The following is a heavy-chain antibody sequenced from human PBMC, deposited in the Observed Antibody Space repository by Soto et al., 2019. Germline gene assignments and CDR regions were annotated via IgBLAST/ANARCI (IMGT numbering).Heavy chain of an antibody. D-gene: IGHD5-12*01. CDR1: GFTFNTYA. Sequence: EVQLLESGGGLVQPGGSLRLSCAASGFTFNTYAMNWVRQAPGKGLEWVSVISGSGGSTYYADSVKGRFTISRDNSKNTLYVQMNSLRAEDTAVYYCAKAISGYNAPLDYWGQGIGVTVSS. CDR2: ISGSGGST. V-gene: IGHV3-23*01. J-gene: IGHJ4*02. CDR3: AKAISGYNAPLDY.